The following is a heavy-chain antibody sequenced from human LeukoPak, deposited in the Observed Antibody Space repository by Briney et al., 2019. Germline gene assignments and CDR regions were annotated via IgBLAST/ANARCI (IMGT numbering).Heavy chain of an antibody. J-gene: IGHJ4*02. D-gene: IGHD2-15*01. CDR3: ARHGGRYCSGGSCLYY. Sequence: PSETLSLTCTVSGGSINRYFWSWIRQPPGKGLEWIGHIYYSGTTNYNPSLKSRVTISVDTSKNQFSLKLSSVTAADTAVYYCARHGGRYCSGGSCLYYWGQGTLVTVSS. CDR2: IYYSGTT. V-gene: IGHV4-59*08. CDR1: GGSINRYF.